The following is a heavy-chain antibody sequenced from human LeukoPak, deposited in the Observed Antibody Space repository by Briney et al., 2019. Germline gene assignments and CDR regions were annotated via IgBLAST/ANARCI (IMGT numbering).Heavy chain of an antibody. CDR2: VSGSGGST. J-gene: IGHJ4*02. CDR1: GFTFSSYA. D-gene: IGHD5-12*01. Sequence: PGGSLRLSCAAPGFTFSSYAMNWVRQAPGKGLEWVSGVSGSGGSTYYADSVKGRFTISRDNSKNTLYLQMNNLRAEDTAVYYCAKDRWARGDQVATADSVHYWGQGTLVTVSS. V-gene: IGHV3-23*01. CDR3: AKDRWARGDQVATADSVHY.